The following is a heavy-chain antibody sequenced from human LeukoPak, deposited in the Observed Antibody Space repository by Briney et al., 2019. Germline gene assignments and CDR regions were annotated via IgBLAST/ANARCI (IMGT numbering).Heavy chain of an antibody. CDR1: GFTFSSYS. CDR2: ISSSSSYI. CDR3: AKDGPRQSRITIFGVVLKYYYMDV. J-gene: IGHJ6*03. Sequence: GGSLRLSCAASGFTFSSYSMNWVRQAPGKGLEWVSSISSSSSYIYYADSVKGRFTISRDNSKNTLYLQMNSLRAEDTAVYYCAKDGPRQSRITIFGVVLKYYYMDVWGKGTTVTVSS. V-gene: IGHV3-21*01. D-gene: IGHD3-3*01.